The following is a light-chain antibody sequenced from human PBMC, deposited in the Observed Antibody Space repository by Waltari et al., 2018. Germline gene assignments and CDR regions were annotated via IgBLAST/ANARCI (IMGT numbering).Light chain of an antibody. CDR1: QSVNCY. V-gene: IGKV3-11*01. Sequence: EFVFTQSRATLSLSPGERATLSCRASQSVNCYLAWYQQKPGQAPRLLIFDASNRATGIPARFSGSGSGTDFTLTISSLEPDDSAVYYCQQRRNWPVTFGEGTKVEIK. CDR2: DAS. J-gene: IGKJ4*01. CDR3: QQRRNWPVT.